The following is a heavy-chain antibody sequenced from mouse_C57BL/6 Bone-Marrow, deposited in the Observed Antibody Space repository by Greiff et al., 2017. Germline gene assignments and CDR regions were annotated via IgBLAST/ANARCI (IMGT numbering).Heavy chain of an antibody. CDR3: ARKRLLRSDD. Sequence: QVQLQQSGAELARPGASVKLSCKASGYTFTSYGISWVKQRTGQGLEWIGEIYPRSGNTYYNEKFKGKATLTADKSSSTAYMELRSLTSEDSAVYFCARKRLLRSDDWGQGTTRTVSS. V-gene: IGHV1-81*01. CDR1: GYTFTSYG. J-gene: IGHJ2*01. D-gene: IGHD1-1*01. CDR2: IYPRSGNT.